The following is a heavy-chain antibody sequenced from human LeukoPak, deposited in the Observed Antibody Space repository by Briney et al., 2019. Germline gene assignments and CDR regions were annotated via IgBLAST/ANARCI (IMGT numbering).Heavy chain of an antibody. CDR1: GFSFRDSG. V-gene: IGHV3-30*18. D-gene: IGHD2-15*01. J-gene: IGHJ4*02. CDR3: ANDDVPYCSGGVCYSKGLDY. CDR2: ISSDGSDK. Sequence: GRSLTLSCAASGFSFRDSGMHWVRQAPGKGLEWAALISSDGSDKYYADSVKGRFTISRDNSKNTLYLQMNSLRTEDTAVYYCANDDVPYCSGGVCYSKGLDYWGQGTLVTVSS.